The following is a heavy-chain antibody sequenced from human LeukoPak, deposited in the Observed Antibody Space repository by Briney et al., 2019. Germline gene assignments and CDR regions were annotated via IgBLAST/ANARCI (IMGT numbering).Heavy chain of an antibody. V-gene: IGHV3-7*01. CDR3: ARLSAMVRGPEDIYYFEY. Sequence: PGGSLRLSCEASGFSFSTYWMSWVRQAPGKVLEWVANIRQDGSEKYYVDSVKGRFTISRDIAKKSLYLQMNSLRAEDTAVYYCARLSAMVRGPEDIYYFEYWGQGTLVTVSS. D-gene: IGHD3-10*01. J-gene: IGHJ4*02. CDR2: IRQDGSEK. CDR1: GFSFSTYW.